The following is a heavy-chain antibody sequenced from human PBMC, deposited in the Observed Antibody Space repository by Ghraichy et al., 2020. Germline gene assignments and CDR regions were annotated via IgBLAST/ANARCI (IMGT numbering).Heavy chain of an antibody. CDR2: IYYSGST. V-gene: IGHV4-59*01. CDR3: AREGYCSGGSCYSGWFDP. J-gene: IGHJ5*02. CDR1: GGSISSYY. Sequence: ETLSLTCTVSGGSISSYYWSWIRQSPGKGLEWIGYIYYSGSTNYNPSLKSRVTISVHTSKNQFSLKLSSVTAADTAVYYCAREGYCSGGSCYSGWFDPWGQGTLVTVSS. D-gene: IGHD2-15*01.